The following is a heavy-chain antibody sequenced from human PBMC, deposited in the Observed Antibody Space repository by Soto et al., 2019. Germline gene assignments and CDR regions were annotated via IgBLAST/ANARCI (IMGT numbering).Heavy chain of an antibody. V-gene: IGHV3-48*02. J-gene: IGHJ6*02. D-gene: IGHD2-2*01. CDR3: ARDPPVPAANCYYYGMDV. CDR1: GFTFSSYS. Sequence: EVQLVESGGGLVQPGGSLRLSCAASGFTFSSYSMNWVRQAPGKGLEWVSYISSSSSTIYYADSVKGRFTISRDNAKNSLYLQMNSLRDEDTAVYYCARDPPVPAANCYYYGMDVWGQGTTVTVSS. CDR2: ISSSSSTI.